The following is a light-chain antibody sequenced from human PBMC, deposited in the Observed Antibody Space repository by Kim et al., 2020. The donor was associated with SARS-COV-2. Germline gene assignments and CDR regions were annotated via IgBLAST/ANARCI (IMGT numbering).Light chain of an antibody. V-gene: IGKV1-33*01. Sequence: AVVGTCATICQGANESISNFLAWYQQKPGKAPKLLIYAASILETGVPSRFSGSGSGTHFTFTISSLQPEDIATYYCQQYNGLPRTFGGGTKVDIK. J-gene: IGKJ4*01. CDR1: ESISNF. CDR2: AAS. CDR3: QQYNGLPRT.